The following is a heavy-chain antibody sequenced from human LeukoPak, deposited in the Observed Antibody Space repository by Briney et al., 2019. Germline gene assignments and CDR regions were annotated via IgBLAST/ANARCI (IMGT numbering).Heavy chain of an antibody. V-gene: IGHV3-23*01. J-gene: IGHJ4*02. D-gene: IGHD2-2*01. CDR2: IRGSGSST. CDR1: GFTFSNYA. CDR3: AKAIVVVPAATSFAYHFDY. Sequence: GGSLRLSCVASGFTFSNYAMSWVRQAPGKGLEWVSAIRGSGSSTYYADSVKGRFTISRDNSKNTLYLQMNSLRAEDTAIYYCAKAIVVVPAATSFAYHFDYWGQGTLVTVSS.